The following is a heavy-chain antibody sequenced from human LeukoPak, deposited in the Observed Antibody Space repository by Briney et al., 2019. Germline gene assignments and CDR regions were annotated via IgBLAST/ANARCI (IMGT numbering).Heavy chain of an antibody. CDR1: GYTFTAYY. V-gene: IGHV1-2*02. CDR2: INPNSGDT. D-gene: IGHD5-12*01. CDR3: ARVGGWLAFDY. J-gene: IGHJ4*02. Sequence: ASVKVSCKTPGYTFTAYYIHWVRQAPGQGLEWMGWINPNSGDTNYAQKFQGRVTITRNTSISTAYMELSSLRSEDTAVYYCARVGGWLAFDYWGQGTLVTVSS.